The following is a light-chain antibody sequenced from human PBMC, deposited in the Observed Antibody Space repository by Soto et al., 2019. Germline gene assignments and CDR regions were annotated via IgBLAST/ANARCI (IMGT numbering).Light chain of an antibody. V-gene: IGLV2-14*01. CDR2: DVS. CDR3: NSYTTSNTRQIV. J-gene: IGLJ1*01. CDR1: SSDVVGYNY. Sequence: QSVLTQPASVYGSPGQSITISCTGTSSDVVGYNYVSWYQQHPGKAPKFMIYDVSNRPSGVSTRFSGSKSGNTASLTISGLQAEDEADYYCNSYTTSNTRQIVFGTGTKVTV.